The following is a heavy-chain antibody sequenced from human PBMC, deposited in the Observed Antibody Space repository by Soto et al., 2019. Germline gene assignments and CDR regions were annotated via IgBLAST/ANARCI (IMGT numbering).Heavy chain of an antibody. CDR3: ARTVGHVLPWFGEPRTFDI. CDR2: IKQDGSEK. V-gene: IGHV3-7*01. D-gene: IGHD3-10*01. Sequence: EVQLVESGGGLVQPGGSLRLSCAASGFTFSSYWMSWVRQAPGKGLEWVANIKQDGSEKYYVDSVKGRFTISRDNAKNSLYLQMNSVRADDTVVYYCARTVGHVLPWFGEPRTFDIWGHATMVTVSS. J-gene: IGHJ3*02. CDR1: GFTFSSYW.